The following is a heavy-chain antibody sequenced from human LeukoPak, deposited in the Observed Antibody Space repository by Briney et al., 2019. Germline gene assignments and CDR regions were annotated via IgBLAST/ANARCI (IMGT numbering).Heavy chain of an antibody. CDR2: INPNSGGT. J-gene: IGHJ4*02. D-gene: IGHD3-22*01. Sequence: RASVKVSCKASGYTFTGYYMHWVRQAPGQGLEWMGWINPNSGGTNYAQKFQGRVTMTRDTSISTAYMELSRLRSDDTAVYYCARAYYDSSGYFDYWGQGTLVTVSS. CDR1: GYTFTGYY. CDR3: ARAYYDSSGYFDY. V-gene: IGHV1-2*02.